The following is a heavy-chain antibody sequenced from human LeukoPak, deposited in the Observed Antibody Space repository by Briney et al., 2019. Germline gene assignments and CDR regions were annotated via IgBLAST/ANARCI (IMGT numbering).Heavy chain of an antibody. CDR2: ISHSGYS. CDR1: GGSISSGGYY. J-gene: IGHJ3*02. CDR3: AKFGSDAFDI. D-gene: IGHD3-10*01. Sequence: SETLSLTCSVSGGSISSGGYYWNWVRQLPEKGLEWLGYISHSGYSYYTPSLKSRLTISMDTPKNQFSLKLTSVTAADTAVYYCAKFGSDAFDIWGQGTMVTVSS. V-gene: IGHV4-31*03.